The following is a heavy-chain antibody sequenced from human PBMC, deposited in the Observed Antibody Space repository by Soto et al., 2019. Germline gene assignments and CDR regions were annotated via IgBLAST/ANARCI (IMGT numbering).Heavy chain of an antibody. V-gene: IGHV1-8*01. CDR1: GYTLTSYD. J-gene: IGHJ6*02. Sequence: ASVKVSCKASGYTLTSYDINWVRQATGQGLEWMGWMNPNSGNTGYAQKFQGRVTMTRNTSISTAYMELSSLRSQDTAVYYCARENDILTDYTIPSSMDVWGQRTTVAFSS. D-gene: IGHD3-9*01. CDR3: ARENDILTDYTIPSSMDV. CDR2: MNPNSGNT.